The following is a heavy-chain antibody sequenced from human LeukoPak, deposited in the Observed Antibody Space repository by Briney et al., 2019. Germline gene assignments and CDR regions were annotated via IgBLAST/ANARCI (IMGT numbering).Heavy chain of an antibody. D-gene: IGHD6-19*01. J-gene: IGHJ4*02. CDR3: AKDPLYSSGWLADY. CDR2: ISWNSGSI. V-gene: IGHV3-9*01. CDR1: GFTFDDYA. Sequence: QPGRSLRLSCAASGFTFDDYAMHWVRHAPGKGLEWVSGISWNSGSIGYADSVKGRFTISRDNAKNSLYLQMNSLRAEDTAVYYCAKDPLYSSGWLADYWGQGTLVTVSS.